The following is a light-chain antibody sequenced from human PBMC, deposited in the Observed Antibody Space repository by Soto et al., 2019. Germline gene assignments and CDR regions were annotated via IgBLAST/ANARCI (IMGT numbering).Light chain of an antibody. J-gene: IGKJ3*01. Sequence: EIVLTQSPATLSLSPGESASLSCRASQSVSSYLAWYQQKTGQAPRLLIYNASNRATGIPDRFSGSGSGTDLTLTITRLEPEDFAVYICQQYGRSPETFGPGTKVDIK. CDR3: QQYGRSPET. CDR2: NAS. V-gene: IGKV3-20*01. CDR1: QSVSSY.